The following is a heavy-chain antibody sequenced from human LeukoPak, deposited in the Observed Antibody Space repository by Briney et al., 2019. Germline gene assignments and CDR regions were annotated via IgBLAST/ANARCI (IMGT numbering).Heavy chain of an antibody. CDR2: INWNGGST. CDR3: ARTYYEFWSGYYTGPGDY. CDR1: GFTFDDYG. D-gene: IGHD3-3*01. V-gene: IGHV3-20*04. Sequence: PGGPLRLSCAASGFTFDDYGMSWVRQAPGKGLEWVSGINWNGGSTGYADSVKGRFTISRDNAKNSLYLQMNSLRAEDTALYYCARTYYEFWSGYYTGPGDYWGQGTLVTVSS. J-gene: IGHJ4*02.